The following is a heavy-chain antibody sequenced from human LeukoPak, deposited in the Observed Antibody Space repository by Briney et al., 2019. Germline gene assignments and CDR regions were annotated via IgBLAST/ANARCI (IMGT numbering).Heavy chain of an antibody. CDR3: ARDADYYDSSGYDDY. CDR2: ISSSSSTI. CDR1: GFTFSSYS. V-gene: IGHV3-48*04. D-gene: IGHD3-22*01. Sequence: PGGSLRLSCAASGFTFSSYSMNWVRQAPGKGLEWVSYISSSSSTIYYADPVKGRFTISRDNAKDSLYLQMDSLRAEDTAVYYCARDADYYDSSGYDDYWGQGTLVTVSS. J-gene: IGHJ4*02.